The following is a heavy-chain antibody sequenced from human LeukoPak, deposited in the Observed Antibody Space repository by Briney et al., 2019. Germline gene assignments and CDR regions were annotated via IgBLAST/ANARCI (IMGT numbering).Heavy chain of an antibody. Sequence: ASVKVSCKVSGYTLTELSMHWVRQAPGKGLEWMGGFDPEDGETIYAQKFQGRVTMTEDTSTDTAYMELSSLRAEDTAVYYCAKDWPYSSGNDAFDIWGQGTMVTVSS. CDR3: AKDWPYSSGNDAFDI. CDR2: FDPEDGET. CDR1: GYTLTELS. J-gene: IGHJ3*02. V-gene: IGHV1-24*01. D-gene: IGHD6-19*01.